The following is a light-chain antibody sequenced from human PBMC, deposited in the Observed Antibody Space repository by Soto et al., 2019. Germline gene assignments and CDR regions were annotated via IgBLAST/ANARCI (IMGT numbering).Light chain of an antibody. Sequence: EIVLTQSPATLSVSPGERATLSCRASQDVLTNLAWYQQKPGQSPRLLIYRASTRATGVPARFSGSGSGTEFTLTISSLESEDFAVYYCQQHHSWPKMFGQGTKVDIK. CDR3: QQHHSWPKM. V-gene: IGKV3-15*01. CDR2: RAS. J-gene: IGKJ1*01. CDR1: QDVLTN.